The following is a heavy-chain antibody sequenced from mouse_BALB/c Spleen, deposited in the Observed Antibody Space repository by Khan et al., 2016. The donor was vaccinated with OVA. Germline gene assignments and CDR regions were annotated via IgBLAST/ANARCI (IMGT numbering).Heavy chain of an antibody. D-gene: IGHD2-14*01. CDR1: GYSFNVYY. CDR2: VNPNNGDT. Sequence: DVQLQESGPDLVKPGASVKISCKASGYSFNVYYMSWVKQSHGKSPEWIGRVNPNNGDTNYNQKFKCKAILTVDKSSSTAYMELRSLTSEDSAVYYCARGYDFFAYWGQGTLVTVSA. V-gene: IGHV1-26*01. J-gene: IGHJ3*01. CDR3: ARGYDFFAY.